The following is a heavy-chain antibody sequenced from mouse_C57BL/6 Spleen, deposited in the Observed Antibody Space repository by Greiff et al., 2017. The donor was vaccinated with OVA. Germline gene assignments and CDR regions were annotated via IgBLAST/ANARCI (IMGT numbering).Heavy chain of an antibody. D-gene: IGHD2-1*01. CDR3: ASYGNYVGAMDY. Sequence: VQLQQPGTELVKPGASVKLSCKASGYTFTSYWMHWVKQRPGQGLEWIGNINPSNGGTNYNEKFKSKATLTVDKSSSPAYMQLSSLTSADSAVYSSASYGNYVGAMDYWGQGTSVTVSS. CDR1: GYTFTSYW. J-gene: IGHJ4*01. V-gene: IGHV1-53*01. CDR2: INPSNGGT.